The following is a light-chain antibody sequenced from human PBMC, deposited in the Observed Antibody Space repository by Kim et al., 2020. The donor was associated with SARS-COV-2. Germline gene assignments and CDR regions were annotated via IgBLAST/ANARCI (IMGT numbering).Light chain of an antibody. J-gene: IGLJ2*01. Sequence: GSPGQTASITCSGDKLGDKYACWYQQKPGQSPVLVIYQDTKRPSGIPERFSGSNSGNTATLTISGTQAMDEADYYCQAWDSSAVVFGGGTKLTVL. CDR3: QAWDSSAVV. CDR2: QDT. V-gene: IGLV3-1*01. CDR1: KLGDKY.